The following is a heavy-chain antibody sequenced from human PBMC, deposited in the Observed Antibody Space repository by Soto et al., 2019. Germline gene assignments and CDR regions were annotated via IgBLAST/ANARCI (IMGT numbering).Heavy chain of an antibody. CDR1: GFDFSGYA. CDR3: AKHQYSFAHYVDH. J-gene: IGHJ4*02. CDR2: ITGGGTSI. Sequence: EVQLLASGGGLVQPGGSLTLSCAASGFDFSGYAMSWVRQAPGKGLQWVSVITGGGTSIYYGDSVKGRVSIARDKSSNTLFLHMHSLRAEDTALYYCAKHQYSFAHYVDHWGQGTQVTVSS. V-gene: IGHV3-23*01. D-gene: IGHD4-4*01.